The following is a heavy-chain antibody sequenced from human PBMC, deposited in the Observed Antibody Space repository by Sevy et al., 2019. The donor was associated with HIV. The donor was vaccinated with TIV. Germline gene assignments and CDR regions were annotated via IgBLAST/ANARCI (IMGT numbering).Heavy chain of an antibody. CDR3: AREKRVAARPWYFDY. CDR1: GFTFSDYY. Sequence: GGSLRLSCAASGFTFSDYYMSWIRQAPGKGLEWVSNISSSGSTIYYADSVKVRFTISRDNAKNSLYLQMNSLRAEDTAVYYCAREKRVAARPWYFDYWGQGTLVTVSS. J-gene: IGHJ4*02. V-gene: IGHV3-11*01. D-gene: IGHD6-6*01. CDR2: ISSSGSTI.